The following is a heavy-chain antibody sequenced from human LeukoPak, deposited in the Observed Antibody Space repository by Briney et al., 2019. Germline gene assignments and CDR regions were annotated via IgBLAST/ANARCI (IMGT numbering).Heavy chain of an antibody. CDR2: INHSGST. V-gene: IGHV4-34*01. Sequence: SETLSLTCAVYGGSFSGYYWSWVRQPPGKGVEWIGEINHSGSTNYNPSLNRRVTISVDTSKNQFSLKLSSVTAADTAVYYCARFYSNRPSWSWFDPWGQGTLVTVSS. J-gene: IGHJ5*02. CDR1: GGSFSGYY. CDR3: ARFYSNRPSWSWFDP. D-gene: IGHD4-11*01.